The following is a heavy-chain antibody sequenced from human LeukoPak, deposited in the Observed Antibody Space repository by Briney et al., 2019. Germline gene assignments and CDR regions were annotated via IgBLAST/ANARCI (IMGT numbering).Heavy chain of an antibody. CDR1: GYTFTSYD. D-gene: IGHD3-10*01. CDR2: MNPNSGNT. CDR3: ARGRGPSLLGPGWYFDL. V-gene: IGHV1-8*01. J-gene: IGHJ2*01. Sequence: ASVKVSCKASGYTFTSYDINWVRQATGQGLEWMGWMNPNSGNTGYAQKFQGRVTMTRNTSISTAYMELSSLRSEDTAVYYCARGRGPSLLGPGWYFDLWGRGTLVTVSS.